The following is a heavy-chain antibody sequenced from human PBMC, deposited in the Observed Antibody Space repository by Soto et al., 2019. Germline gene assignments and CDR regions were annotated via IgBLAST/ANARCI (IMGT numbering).Heavy chain of an antibody. J-gene: IGHJ4*02. Sequence: QLQLHECDTGLVKPSQTLSLTCAVSGGSISSGGYSWSWIRLPPGKGLDWIGYIYHSGSTYYNPSLKSRVTISVDRSKNQFSLKLSSVTAADTAVYYCVRVPDYWGQGTLVTVSS. CDR2: IYHSGST. CDR3: VRVPDY. CDR1: GGSISSGGYS. V-gene: IGHV4-30-2*01.